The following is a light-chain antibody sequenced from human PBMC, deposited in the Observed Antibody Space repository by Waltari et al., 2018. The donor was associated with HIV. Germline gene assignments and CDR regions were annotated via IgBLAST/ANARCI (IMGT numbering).Light chain of an antibody. CDR1: KLGHKF. CDR3: QAWGSSPV. CDR2: QDS. J-gene: IGLJ2*01. V-gene: IGLV3-1*01. Sequence: SYELTQPPSVSVSPGPTASITCSGNKLGHKFVCWYQQRPGQSPVVVMYQDSRRPSGIPERFSGSNSGNTATLTISGTQAMDEADYYCQAWGSSPVFGGGTKLTVL.